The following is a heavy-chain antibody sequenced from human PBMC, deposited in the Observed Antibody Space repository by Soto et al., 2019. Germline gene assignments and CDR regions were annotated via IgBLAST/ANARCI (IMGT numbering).Heavy chain of an antibody. CDR3: ARVLYNWKPPLDYYYYMDV. V-gene: IGHV4-59*01. Sequence: PSETLSLTCTVSGGSISSYYWSWIRQPPGKGLEWIGYIYYSGSTNYNPSLKSRVTISVDTSKNKFSLKLSSLTAADTAVYYCARVLYNWKPPLDYYYYMDVWGKGTTVTVSS. J-gene: IGHJ6*03. D-gene: IGHD1-1*01. CDR1: GGSISSYY. CDR2: IYYSGST.